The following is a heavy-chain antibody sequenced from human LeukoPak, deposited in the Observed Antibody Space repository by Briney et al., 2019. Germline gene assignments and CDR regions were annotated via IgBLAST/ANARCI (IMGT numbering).Heavy chain of an antibody. D-gene: IGHD1-1*01. Sequence: SETLSLTCTVSGGSLSGYYWSWIRQTPGKGLEWIGYIYSSGTTNYNRSLQSRVIISLDTPKNQFSLSVTSVTAANTAMYFCARRISSWNVYIDKWGQGIQVTVSS. CDR1: GGSLSGYY. CDR3: ARRISSWNVYIDK. V-gene: IGHV4-4*09. J-gene: IGHJ4*02. CDR2: IYSSGTT.